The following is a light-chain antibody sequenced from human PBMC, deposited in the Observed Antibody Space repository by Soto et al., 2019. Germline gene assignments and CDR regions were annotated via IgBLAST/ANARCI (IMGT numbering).Light chain of an antibody. V-gene: IGLV2-8*01. CDR1: SSDVGGYNY. CDR3: SSYAGSNNLV. Sequence: QSPLTQPPSASGTPGQSVTISCTGTSSDVGGYNYVSWYQQHPGKAPKLMIYEVSKRPSGVPDRFSGSKSGNTASLTVSGLQAEDEADYYCSSYAGSNNLVFGGGTKLTVI. J-gene: IGLJ2*01. CDR2: EVS.